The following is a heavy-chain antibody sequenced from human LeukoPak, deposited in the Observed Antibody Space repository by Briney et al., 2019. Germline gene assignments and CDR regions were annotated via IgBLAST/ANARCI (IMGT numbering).Heavy chain of an antibody. Sequence: GGSLRLSCAASGFTFSSYSMNWVRQAPGKGLEWVSYISSSSTSIYYADSVKGRFTISRDNAKNSLYLQMNSLRAEDTAVYYCARDPPFIIGTTFFDYWGQGTLVTVSS. D-gene: IGHD1-20*01. CDR3: ARDPPFIIGTTFFDY. CDR1: GFTFSSYS. CDR2: ISSSSTSI. J-gene: IGHJ4*02. V-gene: IGHV3-48*04.